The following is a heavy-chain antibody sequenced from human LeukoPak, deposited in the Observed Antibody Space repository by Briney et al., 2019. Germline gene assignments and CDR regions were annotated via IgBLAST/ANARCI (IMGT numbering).Heavy chain of an antibody. CDR1: GGSISSDDHY. V-gene: IGHV4-31*03. D-gene: IGHD5-12*01. Sequence: PSETLSLTCTVSGGSISSDDHYWSRIRQHPGKGLEWFGYISYSGNTNYNPSLKSRLTMSVDTSKNQYSLKLSSVTGADTAVYFCANSKGYDALHLWGQGTLVPVSS. CDR2: ISYSGNT. J-gene: IGHJ3*01. CDR3: ANSKGYDALHL.